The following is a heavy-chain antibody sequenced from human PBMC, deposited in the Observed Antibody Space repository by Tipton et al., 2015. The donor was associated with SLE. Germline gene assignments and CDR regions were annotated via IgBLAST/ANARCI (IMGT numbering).Heavy chain of an antibody. CDR3: ARHPEDRYSNYDRFDP. CDR2: VSYGGSP. D-gene: IGHD4-11*01. Sequence: TLSLTCTVSGGSIRNYFWHWIRQPPGRGLEWIGSVSYGGSPYYSPSFKSRITILVDTSKNQFSLRLTSVTAADTAEYYCARHPEDRYSNYDRFDPWGQGALVTVSS. CDR1: GGSIRNYF. V-gene: IGHV4-59*08. J-gene: IGHJ5*02.